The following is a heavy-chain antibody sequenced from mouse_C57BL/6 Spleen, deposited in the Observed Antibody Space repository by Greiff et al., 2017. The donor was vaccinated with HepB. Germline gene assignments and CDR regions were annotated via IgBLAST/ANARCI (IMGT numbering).Heavy chain of an antibody. V-gene: IGHV14-3*01. D-gene: IGHD1-1*01. Sequence: VQLQQSVAELVRPGASVKLSCTASGFNIKNTYMHWVKQRPEQGLEWIGRIDPANGNTKYAPKFQGKATITADTSSNTAYLQLSSLTSEDTAIYYCARALPYGSSSWYFDVWGTGTTVTVSS. CDR3: ARALPYGSSSWYFDV. CDR2: IDPANGNT. J-gene: IGHJ1*03. CDR1: GFNIKNTY.